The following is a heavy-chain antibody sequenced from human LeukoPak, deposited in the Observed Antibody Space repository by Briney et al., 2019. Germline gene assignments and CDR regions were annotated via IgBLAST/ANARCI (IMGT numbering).Heavy chain of an antibody. CDR2: IYYSGST. J-gene: IGHJ6*02. Sequence: SETLSLTCTVSGDSIRNYYYSWIRQPPGKGLEWVGYIYYSGSTSYNPSLKSRVTISVDTSKNQFSPKLSSVTAADTAMYYCAKHFTGPGTYTPYFGMDVWGQGTTVTVSS. CDR1: GDSIRNYY. V-gene: IGHV4-59*08. CDR3: AKHFTGPGTYTPYFGMDV. D-gene: IGHD3-16*01.